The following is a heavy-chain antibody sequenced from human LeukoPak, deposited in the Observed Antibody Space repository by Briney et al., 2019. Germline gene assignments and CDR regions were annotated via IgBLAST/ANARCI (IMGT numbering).Heavy chain of an antibody. CDR2: IRGSDIST. CDR3: AKAYGSGSYFFDY. V-gene: IGHV3-23*01. D-gene: IGHD3-10*01. CDR1: GFTFSTYA. J-gene: IGHJ4*02. Sequence: GVSLRLSCAASGFTFSTYAMTWVRQAPGKGLEWVSAIRGSDISTYYADSVKGRFTISRDNSKNTLYLQINSLRVEDTALYYCAKAYGSGSYFFDYWGQGTLVTDSS.